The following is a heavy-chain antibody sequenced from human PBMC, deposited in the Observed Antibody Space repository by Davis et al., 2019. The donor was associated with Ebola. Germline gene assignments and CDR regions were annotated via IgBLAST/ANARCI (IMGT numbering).Heavy chain of an antibody. J-gene: IGHJ4*02. D-gene: IGHD3-16*01. CDR2: ISSSSSYI. CDR1: GFTFSSYS. Sequence: GESLKISCAASGFTFSSYSMNWVRQAPGKGLEWVSSISSSSSYIYYADSVKGRFTITRDNSKNVVYLQMDDLRVEDTALYYCAKEGNSWAFDHWGQGTLVTVSS. V-gene: IGHV3-21*01. CDR3: AKEGNSWAFDH.